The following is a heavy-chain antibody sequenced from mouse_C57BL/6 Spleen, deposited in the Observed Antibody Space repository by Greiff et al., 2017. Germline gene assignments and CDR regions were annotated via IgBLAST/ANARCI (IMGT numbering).Heavy chain of an antibody. J-gene: IGHJ3*01. Sequence: QVQLQQPGAVLVMPGASVKLSCKASGYTFTSYWMHWVKQRPGQGLEWIGEIDPSDSYTNYNQKFKGKSTLTVDKSSSTAYMQLSSLTSEDSAVYYCARSGGAIWTAQFAYGGQGTLVTVSA. CDR3: ARSGGAIWTAQFAY. CDR2: IDPSDSYT. V-gene: IGHV1-69*01. CDR1: GYTFTSYW. D-gene: IGHD3-2*02.